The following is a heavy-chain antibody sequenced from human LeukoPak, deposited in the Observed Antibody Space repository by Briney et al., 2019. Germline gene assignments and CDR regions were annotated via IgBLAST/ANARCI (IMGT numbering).Heavy chain of an antibody. CDR2: ISSSGGTI. Sequence: GGSLRLSCAASGFSFSSYEMNWVRQAPGKGLEWVSYISSSGGTIYYADSVKGRFTISRDNAKNSLFLQMNSQRAEDTAVYYCARVVNQLPYSWGQGALVTVSS. J-gene: IGHJ4*02. CDR3: ARVVNQLPYS. V-gene: IGHV3-48*03. D-gene: IGHD2-2*01. CDR1: GFSFSSYE.